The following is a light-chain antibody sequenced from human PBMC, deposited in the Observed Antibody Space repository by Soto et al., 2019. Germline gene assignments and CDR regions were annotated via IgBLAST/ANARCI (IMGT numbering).Light chain of an antibody. CDR1: SSNIGAGYD. V-gene: IGLV1-40*01. CDR3: QSYDSSLSGYV. Sequence: QAVVTQPPSVSGAPGQRVTIYCTGSSSNIGAGYDVHWYQQLPGTAPKLLIYAYNNRPSGVPDRFSGSKSGTSASLAITGLQAEDEADYYCQSYDSSLSGYVFGTGTKLTVL. CDR2: AYN. J-gene: IGLJ1*01.